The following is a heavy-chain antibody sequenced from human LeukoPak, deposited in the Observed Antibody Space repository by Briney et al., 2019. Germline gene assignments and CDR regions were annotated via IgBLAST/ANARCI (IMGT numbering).Heavy chain of an antibody. J-gene: IGHJ4*02. CDR3: AKANDFWSGYIDY. V-gene: IGHV3-15*01. CDR2: IKSKTDGGTT. D-gene: IGHD3-3*01. Sequence: GGSLRLSCAASGFTFSNAWMSWVRQAPGKGLEWVGRIKSKTDGGTTDYAAPVKGRFTISRDDSKNTLYLQMNSLRAEDTAVYYCAKANDFWSGYIDYWGQGTLVTVSS. CDR1: GFTFSNAW.